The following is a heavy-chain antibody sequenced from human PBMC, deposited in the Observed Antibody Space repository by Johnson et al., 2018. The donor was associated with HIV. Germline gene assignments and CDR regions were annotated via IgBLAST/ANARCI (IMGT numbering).Heavy chain of an antibody. V-gene: IGHV3-9*01. Sequence: EVQLVESGGGLVQPGRSLRLSCAASGFTFYDYAMHWVRQAPGQGLEGGSGMSRNSGSRGYADSVKGRFTISRDNANNSLYLQMNGRRAEDTAVYYCARVFADGWFSYDVFDVWGQGTLVIVSS. CDR1: GFTFYDYA. CDR3: ARVFADGWFSYDVFDV. D-gene: IGHD6-19*01. CDR2: MSRNSGSR. J-gene: IGHJ3*01.